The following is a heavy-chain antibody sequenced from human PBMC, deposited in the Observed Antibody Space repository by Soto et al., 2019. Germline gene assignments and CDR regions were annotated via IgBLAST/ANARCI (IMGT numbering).Heavy chain of an antibody. J-gene: IGHJ6*02. CDR2: IYHSGST. CDR1: GASXSVYS. Sequence: SETLSLTCTVSGASXSVYSWSWIRQPPGKGLEWIGYIYHSGSTYYNPSLKSRVTISVDTSKNQFSLKLSSVTAADTAVYYCARDKWLVRYYYYGMDVWGQGTTVTVSS. V-gene: IGHV4-59*12. D-gene: IGHD6-19*01. CDR3: ARDKWLVRYYYYGMDV.